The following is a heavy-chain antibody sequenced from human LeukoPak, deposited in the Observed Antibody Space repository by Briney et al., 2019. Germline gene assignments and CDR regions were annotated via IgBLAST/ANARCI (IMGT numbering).Heavy chain of an antibody. J-gene: IGHJ4*02. V-gene: IGHV3-7*05. CDR3: ARGKGWIDY. D-gene: IGHD6-19*01. Sequence: GGSLRLSCAASVASGFTFSDHYMDWVRQAPGKGLEWVANINQDGSEKYYVDSVKGRFTISRDNAKNSLFLQMNSLRAEDTAVYYCARGKGWIDYWGQGTLVTVSS. CDR2: INQDGSEK. CDR1: GFTFSDHY.